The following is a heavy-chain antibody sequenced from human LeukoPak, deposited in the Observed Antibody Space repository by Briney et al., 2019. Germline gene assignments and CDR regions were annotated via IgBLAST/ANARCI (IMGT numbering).Heavy chain of an antibody. CDR2: TYYRSKWYN. CDR3: ARESSVGWCELFDY. Sequence: SQTLSLTCAISGDSLSSNTTAWNCIRPSPSRGLEWLGRTYYRSKWYNDYAVSVKSQITINPDTSKNQFSLQLNSVTPEDTAVYYCARESSVGWCELFDYWGQGTLVSVSS. J-gene: IGHJ4*02. V-gene: IGHV6-1*01. CDR1: GDSLSSNTTA. D-gene: IGHD6-19*01.